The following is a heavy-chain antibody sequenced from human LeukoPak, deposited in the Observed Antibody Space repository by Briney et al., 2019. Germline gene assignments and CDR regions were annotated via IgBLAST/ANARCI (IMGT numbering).Heavy chain of an antibody. CDR1: GFTFDDYA. J-gene: IGHJ4*02. CDR3: AKDIGSATVTASFDY. Sequence: GSLRLSCAASGFTFDDYAMHWVRQAPGKGLEWVSLISGDGGSTYYADSVKGRFTISRDNSKSSLYLQMNSLRTEDTALYYCAKDIGSATVTASFDYWGQGTLVTVSS. V-gene: IGHV3-43*02. CDR2: ISGDGGST. D-gene: IGHD4-11*01.